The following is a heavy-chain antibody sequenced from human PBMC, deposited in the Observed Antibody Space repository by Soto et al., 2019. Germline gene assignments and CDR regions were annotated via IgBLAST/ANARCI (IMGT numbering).Heavy chain of an antibody. CDR2: IYYSGST. Sequence: ISSSTYSCSAFRQPPGKGLEWIGNIYYSGSTYYNPSLKSRVTISVDTSKNQFSLKLSSVTAADTAVYYCARSQTTVTSYDYWGQGTLVTVS. V-gene: IGHV4-39*07. D-gene: IGHD4-17*01. CDR1: ISSSTYS. CDR3: ARSQTTVTSYDY. J-gene: IGHJ4*02.